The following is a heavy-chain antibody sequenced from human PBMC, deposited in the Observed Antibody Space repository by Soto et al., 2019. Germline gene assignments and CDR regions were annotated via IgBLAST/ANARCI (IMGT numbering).Heavy chain of an antibody. CDR1: GYTFTSYA. V-gene: IGHV1-3*01. Sequence: ASVKVSCKASGYTFTSYAMHWVRQAPGQRLEWMGWINAGNGNTKYSQKFQGRVTITRDTSASTAYMELSSLRSEDTAVYYCARGAPTTGTTGPYYYGMDVWGQGTTVTVSS. CDR2: INAGNGNT. J-gene: IGHJ6*02. D-gene: IGHD1-1*01. CDR3: ARGAPTTGTTGPYYYGMDV.